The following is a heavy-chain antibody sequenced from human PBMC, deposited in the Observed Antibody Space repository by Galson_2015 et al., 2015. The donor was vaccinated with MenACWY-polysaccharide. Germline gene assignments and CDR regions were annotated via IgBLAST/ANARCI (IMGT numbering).Heavy chain of an antibody. CDR3: ARDSLKGEVPAAVSSP. J-gene: IGHJ5*02. CDR2: ISYDGSKK. D-gene: IGHD2-2*01. V-gene: IGHV3-30*03. Sequence: SLRLSCAASGFTFSSYGMRWVRQAPGKGLEWVAIISYDGSKKYYADSVKGRVTISRDNSKNTLYLEMYSLRVEDTAVYYCARDSLKGEVPAAVSSPWGKGTLVTVSS. CDR1: GFTFSSYG.